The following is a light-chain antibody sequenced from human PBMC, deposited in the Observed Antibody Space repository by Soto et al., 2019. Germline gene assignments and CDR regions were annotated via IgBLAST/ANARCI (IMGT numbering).Light chain of an antibody. J-gene: IGKJ4*01. CDR2: AAS. Sequence: DIQMTQSPSSLSASVGDRVTITCRASQGIDNYLAWYQQKPGKAPKLLIYAASTLQSGVPSRFTGSGSATDFTLTISSLQPEDAATYYCQKCKVAPFTFGGGTKVDI. CDR1: QGIDNY. V-gene: IGKV1-27*01. CDR3: QKCKVAPFT.